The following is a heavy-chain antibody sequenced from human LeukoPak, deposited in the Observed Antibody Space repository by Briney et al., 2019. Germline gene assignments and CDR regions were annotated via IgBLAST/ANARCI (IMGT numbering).Heavy chain of an antibody. CDR2: MNPNSGNT. V-gene: IGHV1-8*03. J-gene: IGHJ3*02. D-gene: IGHD3-3*01. CDR3: ARGPDTILYAFDI. CDR1: GYTFTSYD. Sequence: ASVKVSCKASGYTFTSYDINWVRQATGQGLEWMGWMNPNSGNTGYAQKFQGRVTITRNTSISTAYMELCSLRSEDTAVYYCARGPDTILYAFDIWGQGTMVTVSS.